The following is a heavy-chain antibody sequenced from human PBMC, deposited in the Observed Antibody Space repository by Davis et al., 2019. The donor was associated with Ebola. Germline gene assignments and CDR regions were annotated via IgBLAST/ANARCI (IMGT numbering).Heavy chain of an antibody. Sequence: GGSLRLSCETSGFTFTTHWIAWVRQMPGKGLEWMGMIFPGDSDTRYSPPLRGQVTISADKSNNVAYLQWNSLKASDTAMYYCARQTHHFLSGPRTWFDPWGQGTLVTVSS. CDR3: ARQTHHFLSGPRTWFDP. D-gene: IGHD3-3*02. J-gene: IGHJ5*02. CDR2: IFPGDSDT. CDR1: GFTFTTHW. V-gene: IGHV5-51*01.